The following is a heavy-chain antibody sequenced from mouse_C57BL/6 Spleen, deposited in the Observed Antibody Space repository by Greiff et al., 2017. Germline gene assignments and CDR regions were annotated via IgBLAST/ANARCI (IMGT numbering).Heavy chain of an antibody. CDR2: IRSKSNNYAT. CDR3: VRHPLGRYAMDY. D-gene: IGHD4-1*01. CDR1: GFSFNTYA. J-gene: IGHJ4*01. V-gene: IGHV10-1*01. Sequence: EVQLVESGGGLVQPKGSLKLSCAASGFSFNTYAMNWVRQAPGKGLEWVARIRSKSNNYATYYADSVKDRFTISRDDSESMLYLQMNNLKTEDTAMYYCVRHPLGRYAMDYWGQGTSVTVSS.